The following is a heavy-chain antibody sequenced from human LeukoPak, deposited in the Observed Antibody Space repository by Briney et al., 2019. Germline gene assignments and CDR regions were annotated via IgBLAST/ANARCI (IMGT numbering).Heavy chain of an antibody. V-gene: IGHV3-23*01. CDR1: GFIFSNYA. D-gene: IGHD3-9*01. CDR2: IGGRDGGT. Sequence: PGASLRLSCAASGFIFSNYAMSWVRQAPGKRLEWVSAIGGRDGGTYYADSVKGRFTVSRDDPKNTLYLQMNTLRAEDTAVYYCAKWGDYDILTGYYDSDYWGQGTLVTVSS. CDR3: AKWGDYDILTGYYDSDY. J-gene: IGHJ4*02.